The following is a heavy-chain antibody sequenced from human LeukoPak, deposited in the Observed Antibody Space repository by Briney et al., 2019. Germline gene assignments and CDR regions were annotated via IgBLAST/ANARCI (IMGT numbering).Heavy chain of an antibody. J-gene: IGHJ3*02. CDR1: GFTFDDYG. D-gene: IGHD3-22*01. V-gene: IGHV3-20*04. CDR2: INWNGGST. Sequence: GGSLRLSCAASGFTFDDYGMSWVRQAPGKGLELVYGINWNGGSTGYADSVKGRFTISRDNAKNSLYLQMNSLRAEDTALYYCARDLEYYYDSSGYRGAFDIWGQGTMVTVSS. CDR3: ARDLEYYYDSSGYRGAFDI.